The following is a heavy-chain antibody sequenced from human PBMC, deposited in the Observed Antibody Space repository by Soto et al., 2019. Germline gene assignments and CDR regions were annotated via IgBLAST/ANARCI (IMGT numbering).Heavy chain of an antibody. Sequence: QVQLVQSGAEVKKPGSSVKVSCKASGGTFSSYAISWVRQAPGQGLEWMGGIIPIFGTANYAQKFQGRVTITADESTSTAYMELSSLRSEDTAVYYCARDSSSGSCYGYGIGFWFDPWGQGTLVNVSS. CDR3: ARDSSSGSCYGYGIGFWFDP. CDR2: IIPIFGTA. V-gene: IGHV1-69*01. CDR1: GGTFSSYA. J-gene: IGHJ5*02. D-gene: IGHD5-18*01.